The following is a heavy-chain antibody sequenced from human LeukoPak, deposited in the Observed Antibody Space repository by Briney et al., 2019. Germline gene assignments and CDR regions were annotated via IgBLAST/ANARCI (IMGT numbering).Heavy chain of an antibody. CDR2: INHSGST. V-gene: IGHV4-34*01. J-gene: IGHJ4*02. Sequence: SETLSLTCAVYGGSFSGYYWSWIRQPPGKGLEWIGEINHSGSTNYNPSLKSRVTISVDTSKNQFSLKLSSVTAADTAVCYCARSVGYSSGWYFDYWGQGTLVTVSS. D-gene: IGHD6-19*01. CDR3: ARSVGYSSGWYFDY. CDR1: GGSFSGYY.